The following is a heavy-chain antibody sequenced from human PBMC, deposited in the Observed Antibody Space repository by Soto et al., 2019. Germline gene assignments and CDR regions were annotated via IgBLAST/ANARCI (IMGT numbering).Heavy chain of an antibody. D-gene: IGHD3-10*02. Sequence: SETLSLTCTVSGGSMKNFFWIFISQPPGKGREWIGYIPYSGGPTYTPSLKSRVSIAIDTSRNQFSLRLTSVTTADTAVYYCAASEVGLISVLGTWGQGTQVTVSS. J-gene: IGHJ5*02. V-gene: IGHV4-59*01. CDR1: GGSMKNFF. CDR3: AASEVGLISVLGT. CDR2: IPYSGGP.